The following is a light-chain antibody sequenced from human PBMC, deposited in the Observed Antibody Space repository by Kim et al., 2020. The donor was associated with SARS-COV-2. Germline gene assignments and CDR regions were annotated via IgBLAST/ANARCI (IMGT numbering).Light chain of an antibody. CDR3: QSYDSSLSGV. CDR2: GNS. J-gene: IGLJ3*02. CDR1: SSNIGAGYD. Sequence: GQGVTISCPGSSSNIGAGYDVHWYQQLPGTAPKLLIYGNSNRPSGVPDRFSGSKSGTSASLAITGLQAEDEADYYCQSYDSSLSGVFGGGTQLTVL. V-gene: IGLV1-40*01.